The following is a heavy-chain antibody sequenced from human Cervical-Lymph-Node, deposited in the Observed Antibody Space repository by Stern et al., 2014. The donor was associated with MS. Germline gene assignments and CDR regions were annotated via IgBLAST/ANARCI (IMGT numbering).Heavy chain of an antibody. CDR2: IIPIFGIA. CDR1: GGTFSSYA. D-gene: IGHD2-2*01. J-gene: IGHJ5*02. CDR3: ARQIVVVPAAIEYNWFDP. Sequence: VQLEESGAEVKKPGSSVKVSCKASGGTFSSYAIRWVRQAPGQGLEWMGGIIPIFGIANYAQKFQGRVTITADKSPSPAYMALRSLRSEDTAVYYGARQIVVVPAAIEYNWFDPWGQGTLVTVSS. V-gene: IGHV1-69*17.